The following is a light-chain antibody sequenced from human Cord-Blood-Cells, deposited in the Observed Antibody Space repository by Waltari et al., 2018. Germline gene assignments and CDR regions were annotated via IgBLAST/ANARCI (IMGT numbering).Light chain of an antibody. CDR1: QSVSRSY. V-gene: IGKV3-20*01. J-gene: IGKJ2*01. Sequence: ELALPQSPGTLSLYPGARATLSCRASQSVSRSYLAWYQQKPGQAPRLLIYDASSRATGIPDRFSGSGSGTDFTLTISRLEPEDFAVYYCQQYGSSPYTFGQGTKLEIK. CDR2: DAS. CDR3: QQYGSSPYT.